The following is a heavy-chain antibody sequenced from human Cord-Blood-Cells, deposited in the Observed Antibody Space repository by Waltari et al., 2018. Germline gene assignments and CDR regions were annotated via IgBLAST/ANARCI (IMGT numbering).Heavy chain of an antibody. CDR2: IYHSGST. CDR3: ARSFCSSTSCLNWFDP. Sequence: QVQLQESGPGLVKPSETLSLTCTVSGYSISSGYYWGWIRTPPGKGLEWIGSIYHSGSTYYNPSLKSRVTISVDTSKNQFSLKLSSVTAADTAVYYCARSFCSSTSCLNWFDPWGQGTLVTVSS. D-gene: IGHD2-2*01. V-gene: IGHV4-38-2*02. J-gene: IGHJ5*02. CDR1: GYSISSGYY.